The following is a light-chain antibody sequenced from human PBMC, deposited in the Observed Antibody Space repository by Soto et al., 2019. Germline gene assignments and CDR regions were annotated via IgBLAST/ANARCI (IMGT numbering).Light chain of an antibody. CDR1: QTISTD. Sequence: EVVMTQSPGTLSVSPGESATLSCRAIQTISTDLAWYQQRRGQPPRLLIYGASTRAPGIPARFSGSGSGAEFTLTISDLQSEDFAFYYCQQFHDWPKWTFGQGTKV. J-gene: IGKJ1*01. V-gene: IGKV3-15*01. CDR3: QQFHDWPKWT. CDR2: GAS.